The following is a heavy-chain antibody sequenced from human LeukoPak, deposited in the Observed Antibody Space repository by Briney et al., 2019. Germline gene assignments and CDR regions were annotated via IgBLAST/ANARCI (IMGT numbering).Heavy chain of an antibody. J-gene: IGHJ4*02. CDR3: ARGKNQLLRDYSFDS. Sequence: SETLSLTCTVSGGSISSYYCSWIRQPPGKGLGWIGYIYYSGSTNYNPSLESRVTISVDTSKNQFALKLSSVTAVDTAVYSCARGKNQLLRDYSFDSWGQETLVTVSS. V-gene: IGHV4-59*01. CDR1: GGSISSYY. CDR2: IYYSGST. D-gene: IGHD2-2*01.